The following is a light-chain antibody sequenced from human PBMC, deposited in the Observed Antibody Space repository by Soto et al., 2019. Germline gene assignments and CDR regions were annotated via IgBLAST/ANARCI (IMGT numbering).Light chain of an antibody. CDR3: SLYTSENAYV. Sequence: SALNHLPSVSGSPGQSVTLSCPGTSTYFVSYNRVSWYQQPPGTAPKLMIYEVSKRPSGVPDRFSGSKSGNTASLTISGLQAADEADYYCSLYTSENAYVFGTGNKVTVL. CDR1: STYFVSYNR. CDR2: EVS. J-gene: IGLJ1*01. V-gene: IGLV2-18*01.